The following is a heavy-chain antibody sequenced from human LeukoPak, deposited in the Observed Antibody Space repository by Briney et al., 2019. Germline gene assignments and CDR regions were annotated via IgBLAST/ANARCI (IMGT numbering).Heavy chain of an antibody. J-gene: IGHJ4*02. CDR1: GYTFTCYY. CDR2: INPNSGGT. D-gene: IGHD3-10*01. Sequence: ASVKVSCKASGYTFTCYYMHWVRQAPGQGLEWMGWINPNSGGTNYAQKFQGRVTMTRDTSISTAYMELSRLRSDDTAVYYCARDGSWTYYYGSGSPNYFDYWGQGTLVTVSS. CDR3: ARDGSWTYYYGSGSPNYFDY. V-gene: IGHV1-2*02.